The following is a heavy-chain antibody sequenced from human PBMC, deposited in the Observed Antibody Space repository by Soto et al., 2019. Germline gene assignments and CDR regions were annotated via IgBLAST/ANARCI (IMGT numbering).Heavy chain of an antibody. CDR3: ARDSDFGTRFYYGMDV. Sequence: GGSLRLSCAASGFTFSSYAMHWVRQAPGKGLEWVAVISYDGSNKYYADSVKGRFTISRDNSKNTLYLQMNSLRAEDTAVYYCARDSDFGTRFYYGMDVWGQGTTVTVSS. CDR2: ISYDGSNK. V-gene: IGHV3-30-3*01. CDR1: GFTFSSYA. J-gene: IGHJ6*02. D-gene: IGHD4-17*01.